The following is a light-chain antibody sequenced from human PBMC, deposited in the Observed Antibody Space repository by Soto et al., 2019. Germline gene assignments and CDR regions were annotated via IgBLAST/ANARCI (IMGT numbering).Light chain of an antibody. CDR1: QSISSW. J-gene: IGKJ1*01. V-gene: IGKV1-5*01. Sequence: DIQMTQSPSTLSASLGDRVTITCRASQSISSWLAWYQQKPGKAPKLLIYDASSLESGVTSRLSGSGSGTEFSLTISSLQPDDFATYYCRQYNSYSQTFGQGTKVDIK. CDR2: DAS. CDR3: RQYNSYSQT.